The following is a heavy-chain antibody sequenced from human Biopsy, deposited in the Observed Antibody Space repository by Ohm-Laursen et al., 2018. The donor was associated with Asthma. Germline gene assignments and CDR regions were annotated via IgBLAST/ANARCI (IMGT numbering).Heavy chain of an antibody. Sequence: SLRLSCAASRFTYEMHWVRQAPGKGLEWVAFISYDGSSIYYADSVKGRFTISRDNSKNTLSLQMNSLTAEDTAVYYCARVGVAGTHIEDWGQGTLVTVSS. CDR1: RFTYE. CDR3: ARVGVAGTHIED. J-gene: IGHJ4*02. V-gene: IGHV3-30-3*01. CDR2: ISYDGSSI. D-gene: IGHD6-19*01.